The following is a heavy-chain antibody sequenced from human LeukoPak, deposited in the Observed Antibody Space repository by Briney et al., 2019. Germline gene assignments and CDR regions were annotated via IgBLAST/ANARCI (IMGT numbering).Heavy chain of an antibody. CDR2: ISYSGST. CDR1: GGSISSPFYY. CDR3: ARQNSYNYAYFDY. D-gene: IGHD5-24*01. V-gene: IGHV4-39*01. Sequence: SETLSLTCTVSGGSISSPFYYWGWIRQPPGKGLQWMGAISYSGSTYYNPSLKSRVTISVDTSKNQFSLKPSSVTAADMAVYYCARQNSYNYAYFDYWGQGTLVTVSS. J-gene: IGHJ4*02.